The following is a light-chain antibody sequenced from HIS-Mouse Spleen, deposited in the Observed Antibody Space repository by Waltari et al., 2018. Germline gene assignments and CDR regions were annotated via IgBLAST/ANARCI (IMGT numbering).Light chain of an antibody. V-gene: IGLV2-14*03. CDR1: SSDVGGYNY. CDR3: SSYTSSSTLRWV. CDR2: DVS. Sequence: QSALTQPASVSGSPGQSITISCTGTSSDVGGYNYVSWYQQHPGKAPKLMIYDVSNRPSWVSNRVSGSKSGNTAYLTISGLQAEDEADYYCSSYTSSSTLRWVFGGGTKLTVL. J-gene: IGLJ3*02.